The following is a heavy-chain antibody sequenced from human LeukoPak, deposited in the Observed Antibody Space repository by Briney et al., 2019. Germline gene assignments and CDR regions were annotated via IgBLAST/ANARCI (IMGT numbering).Heavy chain of an antibody. CDR2: IIPIFGTA. D-gene: IGHD3-22*01. CDR1: GGTFSSYA. J-gene: IGHJ3*02. V-gene: IGHV1-69*13. Sequence: VASVTVSCKASGGTFSSYAISWVRQAPGQGLEWMGGIIPIFGTANYAQKFQGRVTITADESTSTAYMELSSLRSEDTAVYYCATSYDSSGYYYGDGAFDIWGQGTMVTVSS. CDR3: ATSYDSSGYYYGDGAFDI.